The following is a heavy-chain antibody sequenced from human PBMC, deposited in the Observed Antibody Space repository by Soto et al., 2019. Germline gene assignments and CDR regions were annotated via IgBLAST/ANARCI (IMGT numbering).Heavy chain of an antibody. V-gene: IGHV4-30-4*01. Sequence: SETLSLTCTVSGGSISSGDYYWSWIRQPPGKGLEWIGYIYYSGSTYYNPSLKSRVTISVDTSKNQFSLKLSSVTAADTAVYYCALIDPYYYGSGSYSYWGQGTLVTVSS. CDR1: GGSISSGDYY. CDR3: ALIDPYYYGSGSYSY. CDR2: IYYSGST. D-gene: IGHD3-10*01. J-gene: IGHJ4*02.